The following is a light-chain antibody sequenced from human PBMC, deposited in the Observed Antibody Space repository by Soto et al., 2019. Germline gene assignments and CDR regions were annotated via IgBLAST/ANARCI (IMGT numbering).Light chain of an antibody. V-gene: IGKV3-20*01. Sequence: EIVLTQSPGTLSLSPGERATLSCRASQSVSRNYLAWYQQKPGQAPRLLIYITSSRATGIPDRFSGSGSGTDFTLTISRLEPEDFAVYFCQQYGSTPWTFGQGTKVEIK. CDR1: QSVSRNY. J-gene: IGKJ1*01. CDR3: QQYGSTPWT. CDR2: ITS.